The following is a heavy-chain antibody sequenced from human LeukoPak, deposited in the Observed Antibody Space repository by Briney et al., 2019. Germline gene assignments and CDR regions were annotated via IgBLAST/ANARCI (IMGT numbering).Heavy chain of an antibody. D-gene: IGHD2-2*02. CDR3: AKDPYCSSTSCYTNVSEYFQH. CDR1: GFTFSSYG. J-gene: IGHJ1*01. Sequence: PGGSLRLSCAASGFTFSSYGMSWVRQAPGKGLGWVSAISGSGGSTYYADSVKGRFTISRDNSKNTLYLQMNSLRAEDTAVYYCAKDPYCSSTSCYTNVSEYFQHWGQGTLVTVSS. CDR2: ISGSGGST. V-gene: IGHV3-23*01.